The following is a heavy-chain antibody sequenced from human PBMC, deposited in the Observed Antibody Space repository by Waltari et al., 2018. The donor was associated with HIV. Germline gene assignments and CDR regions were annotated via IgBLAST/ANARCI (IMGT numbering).Heavy chain of an antibody. J-gene: IGHJ6*02. Sequence: EVQLVESGGGLVQPGGSLRLSCSASGFTFSSYAMHWFRQAPGKGLEYVSAISNNGHSTYYADAVKGRFTIYRDNSKNTLNLQMSSLRAEDTAVYYCVKEGGYCSGGRCYYYGMDVWGQGTTVTVSS. D-gene: IGHD2-15*01. V-gene: IGHV3-64D*06. CDR3: VKEGGYCSGGRCYYYGMDV. CDR2: ISNNGHST. CDR1: GFTFSSYA.